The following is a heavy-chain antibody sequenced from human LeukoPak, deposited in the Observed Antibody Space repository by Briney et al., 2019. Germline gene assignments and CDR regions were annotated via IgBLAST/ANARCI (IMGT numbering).Heavy chain of an antibody. Sequence: PSETLSLTCSVSGGSVSRTYYSWGWIRQPPGKGLEWIGSIDYRGGTHFSPSLESRVTISVDTSQNQFSLRLMSVTAADTGVYYCARQELCFRSWGEGTLVTVSS. V-gene: IGHV4-39*01. J-gene: IGHJ4*02. CDR1: GGSVSRTYYS. CDR2: IDYRGGT. D-gene: IGHD3-16*01. CDR3: ARQELCFRS.